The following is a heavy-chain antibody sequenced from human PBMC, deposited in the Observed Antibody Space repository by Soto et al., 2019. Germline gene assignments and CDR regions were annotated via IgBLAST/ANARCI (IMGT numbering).Heavy chain of an antibody. CDR3: ARDGMATGDT. Sequence: SETLSLTCIVSGVSVRSYTWSWVRQPANKGLEWIGRVFSSVSATYNPSLKSRVSISMDTPENRISLKLDSVTAADAGVYFCARDGMATGDTWGPGTLVNVSS. CDR1: GVSVRSYT. J-gene: IGHJ4*02. V-gene: IGHV4-4*07. CDR2: VFSSVSA. D-gene: IGHD2-21*02.